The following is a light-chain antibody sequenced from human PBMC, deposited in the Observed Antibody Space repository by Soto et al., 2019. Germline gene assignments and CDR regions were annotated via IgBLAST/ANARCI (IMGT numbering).Light chain of an antibody. CDR2: DAS. J-gene: IGKJ4*02. V-gene: IGKV3-11*01. CDR3: QQRSNWPPLT. CDR1: QSVSSY. Sequence: EIVLTQSPATLSLSPGERATLSCRASQSVSSYLAWYQQKPGQAPRLLIYDASNRATGIPARVSGSGSGTDFTLTISSLEPEDFAVYSCQQRSNWPPLTFGGGTKVEIK.